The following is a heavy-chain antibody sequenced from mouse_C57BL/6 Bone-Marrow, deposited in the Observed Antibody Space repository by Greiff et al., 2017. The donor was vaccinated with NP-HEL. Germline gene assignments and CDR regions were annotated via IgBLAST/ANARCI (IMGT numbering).Heavy chain of an antibody. CDR3: ASSNCLYYYAMDY. D-gene: IGHD2-5*01. CDR2: IYPGSGST. CDR1: GYTFTSYW. V-gene: IGHV1-55*01. Sequence: VQLQQPGAELVKPGASVKMSCKASGYTFTSYWITWVKQRPGQGLAWIGDIYPGSGSTNYNEKFKSKATLTVDTSSSTAYMQLSSLTSEDSAVYYCASSNCLYYYAMDYCGQGTSVTVSS. J-gene: IGHJ4*01.